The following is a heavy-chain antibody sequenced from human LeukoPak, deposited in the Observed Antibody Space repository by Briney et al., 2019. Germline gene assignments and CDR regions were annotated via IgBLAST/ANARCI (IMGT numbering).Heavy chain of an antibody. CDR2: INPNSGGT. CDR1: GYTFTGYY. J-gene: IGHJ3*02. CDR3: AREADYCTVLTCYQKTPRDSFDI. D-gene: IGHD4-11*01. Sequence: ASVKVSCKASGYTFTGYYMHWVRQAPGQGLEWMGWINPNSGGTNYAQKFQGRVTMTRDTSISTAYMELSRLRSDDTAVYYCAREADYCTVLTCYQKTPRDSFDIWGQGTVVTVSS. V-gene: IGHV1-2*02.